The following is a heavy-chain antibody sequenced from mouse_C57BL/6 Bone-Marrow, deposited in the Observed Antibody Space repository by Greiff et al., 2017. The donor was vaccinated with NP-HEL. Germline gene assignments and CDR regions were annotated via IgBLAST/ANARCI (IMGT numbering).Heavy chain of an antibody. J-gene: IGHJ3*01. D-gene: IGHD2-5*01. V-gene: IGHV1-81*01. Sequence: VQLQQSGAELARPGASVKLSCKASGYTFTSYGISWVKQRPGQGLEWIGEIYPRSGNTYYNEKFKGKATLTADKSSSTAYMELRSLTSEDSAVYFCARSYYSNYWFAYWGQGTLVTVSA. CDR2: IYPRSGNT. CDR1: GYTFTSYG. CDR3: ARSYYSNYWFAY.